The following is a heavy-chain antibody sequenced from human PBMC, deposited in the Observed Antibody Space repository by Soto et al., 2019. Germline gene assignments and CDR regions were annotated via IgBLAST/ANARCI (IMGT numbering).Heavy chain of an antibody. Sequence: QVQLVQSGAEVKKPGSSVKVSCEASGRTFSSYSIIWVRQAPGQGLEWMGRITPVLGIANYAQKFQGRVTXTSXXSXSTAYMDLSSLTFEDTAVYYCARGGAVAGDPNLQRYYYGMDVWGQGTTVTVSS. V-gene: IGHV1-69*02. CDR3: ARGGAVAGDPNLQRYYYGMDV. J-gene: IGHJ6*02. CDR2: ITPVLGIA. D-gene: IGHD6-19*01. CDR1: GRTFSSYS.